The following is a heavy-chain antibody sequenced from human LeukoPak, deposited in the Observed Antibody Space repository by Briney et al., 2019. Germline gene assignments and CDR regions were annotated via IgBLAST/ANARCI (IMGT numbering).Heavy chain of an antibody. D-gene: IGHD6-13*01. CDR3: ASGEQQLVPGLRDNWFDP. CDR2: IYYSGST. CDR1: GGSISSSSYY. J-gene: IGHJ5*02. Sequence: SETLSLTCTVSGGSISSSSYYWGWIRQPPGKGLEWIGSIYYSGSTYYNPSLKSRVTISVDTSKNQFSLKLSSVTAADTAVYYCASGEQQLVPGLRDNWFDPWGQGTLVTVSS. V-gene: IGHV4-39*07.